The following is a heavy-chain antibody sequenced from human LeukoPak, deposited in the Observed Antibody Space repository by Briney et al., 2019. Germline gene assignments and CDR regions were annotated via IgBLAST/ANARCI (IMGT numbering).Heavy chain of an antibody. CDR1: GFTFSDYY. CDR3: AKRILDY. J-gene: IGHJ4*02. V-gene: IGHV3-11*01. D-gene: IGHD2/OR15-2a*01. CDR2: IRGSGNII. Sequence: GGSLRLSCAGSGFTFSDYYMSWIRQAPGKGLEWISYIRGSGNIIYYADSVKGRFTISRDNSNKTLYLQLNSLRAEDTAVYYCAKRILDYWGQGILVTVSS.